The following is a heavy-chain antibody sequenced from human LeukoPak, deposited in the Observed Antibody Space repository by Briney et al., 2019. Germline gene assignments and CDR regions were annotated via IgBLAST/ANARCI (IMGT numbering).Heavy chain of an antibody. D-gene: IGHD2-15*01. CDR3: ARPARYCSGGSCWDS. J-gene: IGHJ4*02. V-gene: IGHV4-59*01. CDR2: IYYSGNT. CDR1: GDSIGSFY. Sequence: SETLSLTCTVSGDSIGSFYWSWIRQPPGKGLEWIGNIYYSGNTNYNPSLKSRVTISVDTSKNQFSLKLTSVTAADTAICYCARPARYCSGGSCWDSWGQGTLVTVSS.